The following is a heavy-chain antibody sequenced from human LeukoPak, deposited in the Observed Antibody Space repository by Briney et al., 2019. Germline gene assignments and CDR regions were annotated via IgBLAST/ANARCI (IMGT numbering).Heavy chain of an antibody. CDR3: VRAMDS. V-gene: IGHV3-7*03. CDR2: IKQDGSEK. J-gene: IGHJ4*02. Sequence: GGSLRLSCAASGLTFSSCGMHWVRQAPGKGLEWVANIKQDGSEKYYVDSVKGRFTISRDNAKNSVYLQMYSLRAEDTAVYYCVRAMDSWGQGTLVTVSS. CDR1: GLTFSSCG.